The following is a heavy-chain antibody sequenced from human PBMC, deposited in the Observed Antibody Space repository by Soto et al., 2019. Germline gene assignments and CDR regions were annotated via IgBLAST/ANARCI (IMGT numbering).Heavy chain of an antibody. V-gene: IGHV1-18*01. D-gene: IGHD2-2*01. CDR3: ARGYSHCSSTSCYEGGLYYYYYMDV. CDR2: ISPYNGNT. J-gene: IGHJ6*03. Sequence: ASVKVSCKASGYTFTSYGISWVRQAPGQGLEWMGWISPYNGNTGYAQKLQGRVTMTTNTSTSTAYMELSSLRSEDTAMYYCARGYSHCSSTSCYEGGLYYYYYMDVWGKGTTVTVS. CDR1: GYTFTSYG.